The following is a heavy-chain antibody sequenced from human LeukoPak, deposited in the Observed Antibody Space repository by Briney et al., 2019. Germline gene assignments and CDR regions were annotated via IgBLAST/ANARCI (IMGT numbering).Heavy chain of an antibody. CDR2: IDYSGSI. CDR1: GGSMISSSHY. V-gene: IGHV4-39*07. Sequence: SETLSLTCTVSGGSMISSSHYWGWIRQPPGKGLEWIGSIDYSGSIYHNPSLKSRVTISIDTSKSQFSLRLSSVTAADTAVYYCARDRAEWQYYFDTSGDYYVGDSFDIWGQGTMVTVSS. D-gene: IGHD3-22*01. J-gene: IGHJ3*02. CDR3: ARDRAEWQYYFDTSGDYYVGDSFDI.